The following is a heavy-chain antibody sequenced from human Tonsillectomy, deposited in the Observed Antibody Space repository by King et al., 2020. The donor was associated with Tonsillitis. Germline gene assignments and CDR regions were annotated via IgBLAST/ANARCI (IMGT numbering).Heavy chain of an antibody. D-gene: IGHD1-26*01. CDR3: TTGGWVRPLDP. Sequence: VQLVESGGGLVKPGGSLRLSCAASGFTFSNAWMSCVRQAPGKGLEWVGLIKSKTDGGTTDYAAPVKGRFTISRDDSKNTLYLQLNSLKTEDTAVYYCTTGGWVRPLDPWGQRTLVTVSS. CDR1: GFTFSNAW. J-gene: IGHJ5*02. CDR2: IKSKTDGGTT. V-gene: IGHV3-15*01.